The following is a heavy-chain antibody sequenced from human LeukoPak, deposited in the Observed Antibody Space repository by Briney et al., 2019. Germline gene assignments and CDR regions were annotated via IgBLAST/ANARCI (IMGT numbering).Heavy chain of an antibody. J-gene: IGHJ4*02. CDR2: ISYDGSNK. CDR3: ATPAYRDRGGFEY. CDR1: GFTFSSYA. Sequence: PGRSLRLSCAASGFTFSSYAMHWVRQAPGKGLEWVAVISYDGSNKYYADSVKGRFTISRDNSKNTVYLQMDSLRVDDTAVYYCATPAYRDRGGFEYWGQGTLVSVSS. V-gene: IGHV3-30-3*01. D-gene: IGHD1-26*01.